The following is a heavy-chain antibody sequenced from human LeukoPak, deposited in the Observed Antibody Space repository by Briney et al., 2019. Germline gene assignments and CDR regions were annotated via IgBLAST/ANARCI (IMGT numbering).Heavy chain of an antibody. CDR1: GYTFTNYG. D-gene: IGHD5-24*01. CDR2: ISAYNGDT. CDR3: AGDSGGYNPRFDY. Sequence: ASVKVSCTASGYTFTNYGFSWVRQAPGQGLEWMAWISAYNGDTNYAQQFLGRLTMTTDTSTTTAYMELWSLRSDDTAVYYCAGDSGGYNPRFDYWGQGTLVTVSS. J-gene: IGHJ4*02. V-gene: IGHV1-18*01.